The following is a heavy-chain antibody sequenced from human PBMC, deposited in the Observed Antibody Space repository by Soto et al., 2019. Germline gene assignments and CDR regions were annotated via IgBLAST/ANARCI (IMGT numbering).Heavy chain of an antibody. CDR2: IWYDGSNK. CDR1: GFTFSSYG. Sequence: GGSLRLSCAASGFTFSSYGMHWVRQAPGKGLEWVAVIWYDGSNKYYADSVKGRFTISRDNSKNTLYLQMNSLRAEDTAVYYCARDKGSRSSGPPRMAFDIWGQGTMVTVSS. CDR3: ARDKGSRSSGPPRMAFDI. V-gene: IGHV3-33*01. D-gene: IGHD3-22*01. J-gene: IGHJ3*02.